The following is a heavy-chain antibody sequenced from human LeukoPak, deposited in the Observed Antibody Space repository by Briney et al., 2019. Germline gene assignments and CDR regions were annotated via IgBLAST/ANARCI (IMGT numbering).Heavy chain of an antibody. D-gene: IGHD2-21*01. Sequence: PSETLSLTCTVSGGSISSSSYYWGWIRQPPGKGLEWIGSFYYSGSTYYNPSLKSRVTISVDRSKNQFSLKLSSVTAADTAVYYCARGGVHIVVMDVWGQGTTVTVSS. CDR2: FYYSGST. CDR3: ARGGVHIVVMDV. J-gene: IGHJ6*02. V-gene: IGHV4-39*07. CDR1: GGSISSSSYY.